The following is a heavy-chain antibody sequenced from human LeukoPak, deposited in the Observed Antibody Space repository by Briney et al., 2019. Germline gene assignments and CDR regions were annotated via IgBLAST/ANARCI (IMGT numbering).Heavy chain of an antibody. V-gene: IGHV4-34*01. CDR3: ARGFYYYDRYYFDY. J-gene: IGHJ4*02. Sequence: SETLSLTCAVYGGCFSGYYWSWIRQPPGKGLEWIGEINHSGSTNYNPSLKSRVTISVDTSKNQFTLKLSSVTAADTAVYYCARGFYYYDRYYFDYWDQGTLVTVSS. D-gene: IGHD3-22*01. CDR2: INHSGST. CDR1: GGCFSGYY.